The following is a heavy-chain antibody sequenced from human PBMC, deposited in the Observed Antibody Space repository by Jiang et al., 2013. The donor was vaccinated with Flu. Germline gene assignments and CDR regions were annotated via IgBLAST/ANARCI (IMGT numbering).Heavy chain of an antibody. Sequence: LLKPSETLSLTCAVSGYSISSGYYWGWIRQPPGKGLEWIGSIYHSGSTYYNPSLKSRVTISVDTSKNQFSLKLSSVTAADTAVYYCARGGAYDRGEGFYWGQGTLVTVSS. J-gene: IGHJ4*02. CDR1: GYSISSGYY. D-gene: IGHD3-22*01. V-gene: IGHV4-38-2*01. CDR2: IYHSGST. CDR3: ARGGAYDRGEGFY.